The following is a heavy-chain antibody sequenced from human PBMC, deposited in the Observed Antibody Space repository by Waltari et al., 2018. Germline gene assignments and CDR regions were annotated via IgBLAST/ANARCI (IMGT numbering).Heavy chain of an antibody. J-gene: IGHJ6*02. CDR1: GFTFSSYW. CDR2: INSDERGT. Sequence: EVQLVESGGGLVQPGGSLRLSCAASGFTFSSYWMNWVRQAPGKGLVWVSGINSDERGTSYADSVKGRFTISRDNAKNTLYLQMNSLRAEDTAVYYCVKGWFYGMDVWGQGTTVIVSS. D-gene: IGHD6-19*01. V-gene: IGHV3-74*01. CDR3: VKGWFYGMDV.